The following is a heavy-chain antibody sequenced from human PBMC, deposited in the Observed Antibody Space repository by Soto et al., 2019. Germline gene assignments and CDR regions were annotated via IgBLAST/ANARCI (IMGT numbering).Heavy chain of an antibody. Sequence: QVQLVESGGGVVQPGRSLTLSCGASGFTFSAYVLHWVRQAPGRGLEWVAVTSPDENLKYYADSVKGRFTISRDNSKRTLFLQTSSLRTEDTAVYYCVREPVLSAPDYFDYWGRGTLVTVSS. CDR3: VREPVLSAPDYFDY. CDR2: TSPDENLK. J-gene: IGHJ4*02. CDR1: GFTFSAYV. V-gene: IGHV3-30-3*01.